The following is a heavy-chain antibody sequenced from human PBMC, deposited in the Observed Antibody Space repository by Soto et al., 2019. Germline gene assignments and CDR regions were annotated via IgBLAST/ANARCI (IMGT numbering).Heavy chain of an antibody. CDR2: ISGSGGST. D-gene: IGHD2-2*01. CDR3: AKRDRTRVVPAAIAYYYYYMDF. CDR1: GFTFSSYA. V-gene: IGHV3-23*01. J-gene: IGHJ6*03. Sequence: GGSLRLSCAASGFTFSSYAMSWVRQAPGKGLEWVSAISGSGGSTYYADSVKGRFTISRDNSKNTLYLQMNSLRAEDTAVYYCAKRDRTRVVPAAIAYYYYYMDFWGKGTSVTVSS.